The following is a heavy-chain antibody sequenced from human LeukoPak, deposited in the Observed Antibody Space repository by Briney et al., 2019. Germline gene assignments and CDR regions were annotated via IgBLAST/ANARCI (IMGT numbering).Heavy chain of an antibody. Sequence: PGRSLRLSCAASGFTFSSYGMHWVRQAPGKGLEWVSYISSSGSTIYYADSVKGRFTISRDNAKNSLYLQMNSLRAEDTAVYYCARDETVRLDAFDIWGQGTMVTVSS. CDR2: ISSSGSTI. D-gene: IGHD4-17*01. CDR1: GFTFSSYG. V-gene: IGHV3-48*04. CDR3: ARDETVRLDAFDI. J-gene: IGHJ3*02.